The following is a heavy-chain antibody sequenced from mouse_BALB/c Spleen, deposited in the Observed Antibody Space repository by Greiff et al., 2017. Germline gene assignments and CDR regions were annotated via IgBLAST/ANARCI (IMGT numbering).Heavy chain of an antibody. CDR3: ARNLQLGLPWFAY. CDR2: IWSGGST. CDR1: GFSLTGYG. D-gene: IGHD3-1*01. V-gene: IGHV2-2*02. Sequence: VQLKQSGPGLVQPSQSLSITCTVSGFSLTGYGVHWVRQSPGKGLEWLGVIWSGGSTDYNAAFISRLSISKDNSKSQVFFKMNSLQAKDTAIYYCARNLQLGLPWFAYWGQGTLVTVSA. J-gene: IGHJ3*01.